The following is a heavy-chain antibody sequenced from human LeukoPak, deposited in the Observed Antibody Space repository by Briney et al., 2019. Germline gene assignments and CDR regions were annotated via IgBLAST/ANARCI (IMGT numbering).Heavy chain of an antibody. D-gene: IGHD3-10*01. CDR2: IYYSGST. J-gene: IGHJ5*02. CDR1: GVSISSYY. CDR3: ARNPITLVRGGNWFDP. V-gene: IGHV4-59*01. Sequence: PSETLSLTCTVSGVSISSYYWSWIRQPPGKGLEWIGNIYYSGSTTYNPSLKSRVTISIDTSKNHFSLKLSSVTAADTAVYYCARNPITLVRGGNWFDPWGQGTLVTVSS.